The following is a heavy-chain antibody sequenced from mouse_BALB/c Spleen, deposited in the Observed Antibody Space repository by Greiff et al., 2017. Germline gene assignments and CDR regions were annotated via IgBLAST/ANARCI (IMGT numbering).Heavy chain of an antibody. CDR3: ARRMITTKGSAMDY. CDR2: ISNGGGST. J-gene: IGHJ4*01. CDR1: GFTFSSYT. D-gene: IGHD2-4*01. Sequence: DVKLVESGGGLVQPGGSLKLSCAASGFTFSSYTMSWVRQTPEKRLEWVAYISNGGGSTYYPDTVKGRFTISRDNAKNTLYLQMSSLKSEDTAMYYCARRMITTKGSAMDYWGQGTSVTVSS. V-gene: IGHV5-12-2*01.